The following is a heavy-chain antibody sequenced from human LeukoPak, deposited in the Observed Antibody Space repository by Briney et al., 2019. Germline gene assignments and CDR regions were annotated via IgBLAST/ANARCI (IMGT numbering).Heavy chain of an antibody. V-gene: IGHV3-66*01. J-gene: IGHJ1*01. D-gene: IGHD3-22*01. CDR1: GFTVSSNY. Sequence: RRSLRLSCAASGFTVSSNYMSWVRQAPGKGLEWVSVIYSGGSTYYADSVKGRFTISRDNSKNTLYLQMNSLRAEDTAVYYCARDPTYYYDSSGPFWGQGTLVTVSS. CDR2: IYSGGST. CDR3: ARDPTYYYDSSGPF.